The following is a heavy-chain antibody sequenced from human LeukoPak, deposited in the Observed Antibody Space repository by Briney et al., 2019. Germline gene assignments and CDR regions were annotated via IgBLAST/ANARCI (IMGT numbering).Heavy chain of an antibody. J-gene: IGHJ5*02. V-gene: IGHV2-5*02. CDR1: GFSLSTSGVG. D-gene: IGHD3-22*01. CDR3: AHDTYDYDFSGFDP. CDR2: IYWDEDN. Sequence: SGPTLVKPTQPLTLTCTFSGFSLSTSGVGVGWIRQPPGKPLEWLPHIYWDEDNRYNPSLKSRLTITKDTSKNQVVLTMTNMDPVDTATYYCAHDTYDYDFSGFDPWGQGTLVTVSS.